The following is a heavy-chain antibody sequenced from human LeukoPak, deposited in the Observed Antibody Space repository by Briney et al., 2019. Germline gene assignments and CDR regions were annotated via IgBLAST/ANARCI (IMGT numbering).Heavy chain of an antibody. CDR3: ARVRGEAPFDY. D-gene: IGHD3-10*01. J-gene: IGHJ4*02. CDR1: GFSFSSYG. Sequence: GGSLRLSCAASGFSFSSYGMAWVRQAPGKGLEWLSFISNRDNTIYTADSVKGRFTISRDNAKNSLYLQMNSLRADDAAIYYCARVRGEAPFDYWGLGTLVTVSS. CDR2: ISNRDNTI. V-gene: IGHV3-48*03.